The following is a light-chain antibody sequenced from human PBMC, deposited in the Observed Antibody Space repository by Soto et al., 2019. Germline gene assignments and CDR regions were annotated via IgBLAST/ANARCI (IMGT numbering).Light chain of an antibody. Sequence: DVVMTQSPLSLPVTLGQPASISCRSSQSLEFSDGITYLTWFHQRPGQSPRRLLYRVSTRDSGVPDRFSGSGSGSDFTLTINRVEAEDVGVYYCMQGTHWPRTFGQGTKVEVK. CDR2: RVS. J-gene: IGKJ1*01. CDR1: QSLEFSDGITY. CDR3: MQGTHWPRT. V-gene: IGKV2-30*01.